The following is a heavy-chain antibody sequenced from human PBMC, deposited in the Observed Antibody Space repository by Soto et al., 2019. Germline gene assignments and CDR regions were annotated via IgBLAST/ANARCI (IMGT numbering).Heavy chain of an antibody. Sequence: SETLSLTCSVSGASISGSSYNWGWIRQPPGKGLEWIGSIYYSGSADYNPSLKSRVTISVDTSNNQFSLRLNSVTAADTAVYYCARSDGKYQLIAWFDPWGPGTLVTVSS. CDR2: IYYSGSA. D-gene: IGHD2-2*01. CDR1: GASISGSSYN. V-gene: IGHV4-39*01. J-gene: IGHJ5*02. CDR3: ARSDGKYQLIAWFDP.